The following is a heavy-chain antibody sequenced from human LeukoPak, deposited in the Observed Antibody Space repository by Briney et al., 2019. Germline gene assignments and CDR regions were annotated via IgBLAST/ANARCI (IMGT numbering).Heavy chain of an antibody. V-gene: IGHV2-70*11. CDR3: ARILRSYDSSGYYTDASDI. CDR1: GFSLSTSGMC. J-gene: IGHJ3*02. CDR2: IDWDDDK. Sequence: SGPALVKPTQTLTLTCTFSGFSLSTSGMCVSWIRQPPGKALEWLARIDWDDDKYYSTSLKTRLTISKDTSKNQVVLTMTNMDPVDTATYYCARILRSYDSSGYYTDASDIWGQGTMVTVSS. D-gene: IGHD3-22*01.